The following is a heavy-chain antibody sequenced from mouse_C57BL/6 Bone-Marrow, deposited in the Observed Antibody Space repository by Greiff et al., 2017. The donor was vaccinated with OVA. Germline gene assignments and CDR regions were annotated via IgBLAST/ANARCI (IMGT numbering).Heavy chain of an antibody. V-gene: IGHV1-5*01. CDR1: GYTFTSYW. CDR2: IYPGNSDT. CDR3: TRPLYYYGSSGYAMDY. D-gene: IGHD1-1*01. J-gene: IGHJ4*01. Sequence: VQLKESGTVLARPGASVKMSCKTSGYTFTSYWMHWVKQRPGQGLEWIGAIYPGNSDTSYNQKFKGKAKLTAVTSASTAYMELSSLTNEDSAVYYCTRPLYYYGSSGYAMDYWGQGTSVTVSS.